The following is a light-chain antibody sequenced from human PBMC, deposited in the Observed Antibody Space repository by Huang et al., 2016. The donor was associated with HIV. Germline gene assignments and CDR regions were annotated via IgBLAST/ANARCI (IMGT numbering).Light chain of an antibody. CDR2: DAS. CDR1: QSVNTRY. CDR3: QQYDTSPWT. Sequence: EIVLTQSPGTLSLSPGERATLSCRASQSVNTRYLAWYQQKPGQAPRLLIYDASGRATGIPDRFSGSGSGTDFTLTINGLEPEDFAVYYCQQYDTSPWTFGQGTKVEIK. V-gene: IGKV3-20*01. J-gene: IGKJ1*01.